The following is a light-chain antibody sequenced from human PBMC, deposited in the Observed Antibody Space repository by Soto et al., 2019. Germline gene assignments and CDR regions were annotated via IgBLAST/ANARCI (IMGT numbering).Light chain of an antibody. CDR3: QHYNSYSEA. J-gene: IGKJ1*01. Sequence: EVVLTQSPSTLSLSPGERATLSCRASESVRSYLAWYQQKPGQAPRLLIYGASTRATGIPARFTGSGSGTEFTLTISSLQPDDFATYYCQHYNSYSEAFGQGTKVDIK. CDR1: ESVRSY. V-gene: IGKV3-15*01. CDR2: GAS.